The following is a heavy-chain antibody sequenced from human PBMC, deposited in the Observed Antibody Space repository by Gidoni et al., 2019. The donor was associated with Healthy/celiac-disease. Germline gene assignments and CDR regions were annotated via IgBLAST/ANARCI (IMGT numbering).Heavy chain of an antibody. Sequence: QVQLVESGGGVVQPGRSLRLSCAASGFTFSSYGMHWVRQAPGKGLEWVAVISYDGSNKYYADSVKGRFTISRDNSKNTLYLQMNSLRAEDTAVYYCAKAPGSWYEGADYWGQGTLVTVSS. CDR2: ISYDGSNK. CDR3: AKAPGSWYEGADY. D-gene: IGHD6-13*01. J-gene: IGHJ4*02. V-gene: IGHV3-30*18. CDR1: GFTFSSYG.